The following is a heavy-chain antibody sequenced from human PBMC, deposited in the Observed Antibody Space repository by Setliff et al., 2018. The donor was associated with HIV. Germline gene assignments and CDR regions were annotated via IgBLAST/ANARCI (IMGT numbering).Heavy chain of an antibody. Sequence: ASETLSLTCTVSGGSISSSSYYWGWIRQPPGKGLEWIGSIYYSGSTYYNPSLKSRVTISVDTSKNQFSLKLSSVTAADTAVYYCARHSEYSSSWYYFDYWGQGTLVTVPQ. CDR3: ARHSEYSSSWYYFDY. CDR1: GGSISSSSYY. J-gene: IGHJ4*02. CDR2: IYYSGST. V-gene: IGHV4-39*01. D-gene: IGHD6-13*01.